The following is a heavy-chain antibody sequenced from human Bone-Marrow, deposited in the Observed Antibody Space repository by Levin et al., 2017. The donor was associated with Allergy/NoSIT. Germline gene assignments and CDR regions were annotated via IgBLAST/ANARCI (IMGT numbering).Heavy chain of an antibody. CDR3: ARHPSFLESFDY. J-gene: IGHJ4*02. Sequence: SETLSLTCTVSGGSIGRSSYYWGWIRQPPGKGLEWFGTVHHSGTTYYNPSLRSRVTLSVDTSKNYFSLTPSSVTAADTAVYYCARHPSFLESFDYWGQGILVTVSS. CDR1: GGSIGRSSYY. CDR2: VHHSGTT. V-gene: IGHV4-39*01. D-gene: IGHD3-3*01.